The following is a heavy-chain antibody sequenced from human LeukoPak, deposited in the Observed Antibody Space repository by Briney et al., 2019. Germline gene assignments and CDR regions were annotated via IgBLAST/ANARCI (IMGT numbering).Heavy chain of an antibody. V-gene: IGHV1-58*02. CDR1: GFTFTSSA. Sequence: TSVKVSCKASGFTFTSSAMQWVRQARGQRLEWIGWIVVGSGNTNYAQKFQERVTITRDMSASTAYMKLSSLRSEDTAVYYCAATVGMVRGPSGMDVWGQGTTVTVSS. CDR3: AATVGMVRGPSGMDV. D-gene: IGHD3-10*01. CDR2: IVVGSGNT. J-gene: IGHJ6*02.